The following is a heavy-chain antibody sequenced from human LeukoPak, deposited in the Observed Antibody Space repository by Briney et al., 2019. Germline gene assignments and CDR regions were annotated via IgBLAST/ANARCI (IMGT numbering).Heavy chain of an antibody. CDR1: GYTFTSYG. Sequence: ASVKVSCKASGYTFTSYGISWVRQAPGQGLEWMGWISAYNGNTNYAQKLQGRVTMTTDTSTSTAYMELRSLRSDDTAVYYCARGRVGGGYGSGIFWPDWGQGTLVTVSS. D-gene: IGHD3-10*01. J-gene: IGHJ4*02. CDR3: ARGRVGGGYGSGIFWPD. V-gene: IGHV1-18*01. CDR2: ISAYNGNT.